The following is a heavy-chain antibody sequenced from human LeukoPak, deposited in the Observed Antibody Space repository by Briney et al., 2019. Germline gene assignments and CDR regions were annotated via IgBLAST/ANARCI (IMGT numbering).Heavy chain of an antibody. CDR2: ISYDGGNK. Sequence: GGSLRLSCAASGFTFSSYGMHWVREAPGKGLEWVAVISYDGGNKYYADSVKGRFTISRDNSKNTLYLQMNSLRAEDTAVYYCARDGAAAGTDYFDYWGQGTLVTVSS. D-gene: IGHD6-13*01. CDR1: GFTFSSYG. CDR3: ARDGAAAGTDYFDY. V-gene: IGHV3-30*03. J-gene: IGHJ4*02.